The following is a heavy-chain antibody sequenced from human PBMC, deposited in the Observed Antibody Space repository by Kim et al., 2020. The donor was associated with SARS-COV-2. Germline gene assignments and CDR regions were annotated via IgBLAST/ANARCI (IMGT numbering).Heavy chain of an antibody. CDR1: GFSFSSHE. CDR3: ARETAVSPDALDI. J-gene: IGHJ3*02. V-gene: IGHV3-48*03. CDR2: FSANGRTK. Sequence: GGSLRLSCEASGFSFSSHEINWVRQAPGKGLEWISYFSANGRTKYYADSVKGRFTISRDNAKNSLYLQMNSLRAEDTAVYYCARETAVSPDALDIWGQGTMVTVS. D-gene: IGHD4-17*01.